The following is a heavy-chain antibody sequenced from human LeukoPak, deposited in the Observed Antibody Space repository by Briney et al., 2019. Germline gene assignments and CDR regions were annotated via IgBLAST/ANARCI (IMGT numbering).Heavy chain of an antibody. J-gene: IGHJ4*02. Sequence: GGSLRLSCAASGFTFSSYGMHWVRQAPGKGLEWVAVISYDGSNKYYADSVKGRFTISRDNSKNTLYLQMNSLRAEDTAVYYCAKGGSGNGGEGDYWGQGTLVTVSS. CDR2: ISYDGSNK. CDR3: AKGGSGNGGEGDY. CDR1: GFTFSSYG. D-gene: IGHD4-23*01. V-gene: IGHV3-30*18.